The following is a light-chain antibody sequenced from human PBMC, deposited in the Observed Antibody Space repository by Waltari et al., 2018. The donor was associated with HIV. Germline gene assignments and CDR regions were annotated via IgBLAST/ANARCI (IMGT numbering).Light chain of an antibody. Sequence: QSVLTQPPSVSGAPGQRVTISCTGSNSHIGAGYGGHWYQHLPGTAPTLLIYDINTRPSGVPDRFSGSKSGTSASLAITGLQVEDEGDYFCQSYDSSLNVIFGGGTKLTVL. V-gene: IGLV1-40*01. CDR3: QSYDSSLNVI. CDR2: DIN. CDR1: NSHIGAGYG. J-gene: IGLJ2*01.